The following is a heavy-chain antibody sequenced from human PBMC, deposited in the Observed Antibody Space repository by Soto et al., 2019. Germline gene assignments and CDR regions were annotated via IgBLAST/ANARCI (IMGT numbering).Heavy chain of an antibody. J-gene: IGHJ4*02. CDR1: GITFSSYC. D-gene: IGHD3-10*01. V-gene: IGHV3-33*01. CDR2: IWYDGSNK. CDR3: ARDPQYGFVDY. Sequence: PXGSLIISWASSGITFSSYCIHLVLQAPGKGLEWVAVIWYDGSNKYYADSVKGRFTISRDNSKNTLYLQMNSLRAEDTAVYYCARDPQYGFVDYWGQGTLVTVSS.